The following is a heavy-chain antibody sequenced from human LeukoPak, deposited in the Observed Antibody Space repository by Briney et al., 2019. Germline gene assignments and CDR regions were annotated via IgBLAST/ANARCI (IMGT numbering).Heavy chain of an antibody. CDR1: GFTFSSYA. J-gene: IGHJ4*02. Sequence: QPGRSLRLSCAASGFTFSSYAIHWVRQAPGKGLECVAVISYDGSNKYYADSVKGRFTISRDNSKNTLYLQMNSLRAEDTAVYYCARSLGLSYYFDYWGQGTLVTVSS. V-gene: IGHV3-30-3*01. CDR2: ISYDGSNK. D-gene: IGHD2/OR15-2a*01. CDR3: ARSLGLSYYFDY.